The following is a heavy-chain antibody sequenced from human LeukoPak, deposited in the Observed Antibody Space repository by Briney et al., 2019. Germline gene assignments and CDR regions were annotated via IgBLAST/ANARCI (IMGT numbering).Heavy chain of an antibody. CDR3: ARGGGRRYYHYGMDV. CDR1: GGSISSGDYY. Sequence: SETLSLTCTVSGGSISSGDYYWSWIRQPPGKGLEWIGYIYYSGSTYYNPSLKSRVTISVDTSKNQFSLKLSSVTAADTAVYYCARGGGRRYYHYGMDVWGKGTTVTVSS. J-gene: IGHJ6*04. CDR2: IYYSGST. V-gene: IGHV4-30-4*01. D-gene: IGHD1-26*01.